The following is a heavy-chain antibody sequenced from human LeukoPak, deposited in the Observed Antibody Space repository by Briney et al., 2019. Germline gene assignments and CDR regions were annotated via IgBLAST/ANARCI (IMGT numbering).Heavy chain of an antibody. CDR2: ISYDGSNK. V-gene: IGHV3-30-3*01. CDR3: ARDRRIAAAGTPDY. D-gene: IGHD6-13*01. J-gene: IGHJ4*02. Sequence: GGSLRLSCAASGFTFSSYAMHWVRQAPGKGLEWEAVISYDGSNKYYADSVKGRFTISRDNSKNTLYLQMNSLRAEDTAVYYCARDRRIAAAGTPDYWGQGTLVTVSS. CDR1: GFTFSSYA.